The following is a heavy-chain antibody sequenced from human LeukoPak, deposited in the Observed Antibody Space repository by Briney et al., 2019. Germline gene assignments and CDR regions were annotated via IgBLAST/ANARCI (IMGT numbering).Heavy chain of an antibody. V-gene: IGHV3-11*01. CDR2: ISSGGTTM. CDR3: ARTGGSSAYYGWNWFDP. Sequence: GGSLRLSCAASGFTFSDYYMTWIRQATGKGLEWVAYISSGGTTMDCADSVKGRFTISRDNAKNSLYLQTNSLRVEDTAVYYCARTGGSSAYYGWNWFDPWGQGTLVIVSS. D-gene: IGHD3-22*01. CDR1: GFTFSDYY. J-gene: IGHJ5*02.